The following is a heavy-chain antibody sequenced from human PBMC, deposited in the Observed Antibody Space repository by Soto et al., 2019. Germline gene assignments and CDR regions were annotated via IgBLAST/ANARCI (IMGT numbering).Heavy chain of an antibody. Sequence: SQTLSLTCTVSGGSISSYYWSWIRQPPGKGLEWIGYIYYSGSTNYNPSLKSRVTISVDTSKNQFSLKLSSVTAADTAVYYCASLSSGWYKYYFDYWGQGTLVTVSS. J-gene: IGHJ4*02. V-gene: IGHV4-59*01. CDR2: IYYSGST. CDR3: ASLSSGWYKYYFDY. CDR1: GGSISSYY. D-gene: IGHD6-19*01.